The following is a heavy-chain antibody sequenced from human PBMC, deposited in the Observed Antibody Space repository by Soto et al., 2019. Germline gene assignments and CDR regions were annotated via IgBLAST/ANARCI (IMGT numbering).Heavy chain of an antibody. D-gene: IGHD5-18*01. J-gene: IGHJ4*02. CDR3: ARDREVTAMVSSFDS. CDR1: RDTFSSYS. Sequence: QVQLVQSGAEVTKPGSSVKVSCQAARDTFSSYSISWVRQAPGQGLEWMGRIIPIVDVTNYAQKFQGRVTITADKSTSTAYMELTSLRSEDTAVYYCARDREVTAMVSSFDSWSQGTLVTVSS. CDR2: IIPIVDVT. V-gene: IGHV1-69*08.